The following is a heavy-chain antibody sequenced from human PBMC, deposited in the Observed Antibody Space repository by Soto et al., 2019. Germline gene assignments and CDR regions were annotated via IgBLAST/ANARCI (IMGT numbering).Heavy chain of an antibody. V-gene: IGHV3-33*01. D-gene: IGHD3-10*01. CDR1: GFTFSSYG. Sequence: QVPLVESGGGVVQPGRSLSLSCAASGFTFSSYGIHWVRQAPGKGLEWVAVIWYDGSNKYYADSVKGRFTISRDNSKNTLYLQMNSLRDEDTAVYYCAREVLVRGIKYHGMDVWGQGTTVTVSS. CDR3: AREVLVRGIKYHGMDV. J-gene: IGHJ6*02. CDR2: IWYDGSNK.